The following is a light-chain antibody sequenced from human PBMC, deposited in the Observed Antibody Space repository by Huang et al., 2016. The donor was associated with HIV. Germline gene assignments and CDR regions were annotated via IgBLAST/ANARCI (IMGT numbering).Light chain of an antibody. V-gene: IGKV3-15*01. Sequence: EIVLTQSPATLSVSPGERVTLSCRASQSINSNLAWYQQKYGQAPRLLISGASTRASGTPARFSGSGSRTEFTLTISSLQSEDFAVYYCQQYYHWPQTFGQGTKVEIK. CDR2: GAS. J-gene: IGKJ1*01. CDR3: QQYYHWPQT. CDR1: QSINSN.